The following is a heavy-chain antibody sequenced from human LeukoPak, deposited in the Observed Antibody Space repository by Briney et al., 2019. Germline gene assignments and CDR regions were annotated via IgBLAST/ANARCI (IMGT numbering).Heavy chain of an antibody. Sequence: GESLKISCAASGFTLSIYWMHWVRQVPGKGLVWVSHLNSDGSSSNYADSVKGRFTISRDNAKNTLYLQMNSLRAEDTAVYYCVRVRMNIYGFDYWGQGTLVTVSS. CDR1: GFTLSIYW. CDR3: VRVRMNIYGFDY. D-gene: IGHD5-18*01. J-gene: IGHJ4*02. CDR2: LNSDGSSS. V-gene: IGHV3-74*01.